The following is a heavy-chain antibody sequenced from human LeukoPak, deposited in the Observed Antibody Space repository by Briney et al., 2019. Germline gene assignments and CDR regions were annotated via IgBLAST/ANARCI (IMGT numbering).Heavy chain of an antibody. CDR2: IIPILGIA. Sequence: SVKVSCKASRGTFSSYAISWVRQAPGQGLEWMGRIIPILGIANYAQKFQGRVTITADKSTSTAYMELSSLRSEDTAVYYCARMGPDYYFDYWGQGTLVTVSS. D-gene: IGHD2-21*02. CDR3: ARMGPDYYFDY. V-gene: IGHV1-69*04. J-gene: IGHJ4*02. CDR1: RGTFSSYA.